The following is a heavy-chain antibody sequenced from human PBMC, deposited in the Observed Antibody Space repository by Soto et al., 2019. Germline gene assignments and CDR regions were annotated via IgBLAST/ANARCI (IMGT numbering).Heavy chain of an antibody. CDR3: ATELYDSSGYYYGRAFDI. D-gene: IGHD3-22*01. V-gene: IGHV3-11*06. CDR2: ISSSSSYI. CDR1: GFTFSDYY. Sequence: QVQLVESGGGLVKPGGSLRLSCAASGFTFSDYYMSWIRQAPGKGLEWVSYISSSSSYIYYADSVKGRFTISRDNAENSLYLQMNILRAEDTAVYYCATELYDSSGYYYGRAFDIWGQGTMVTVSS. J-gene: IGHJ3*02.